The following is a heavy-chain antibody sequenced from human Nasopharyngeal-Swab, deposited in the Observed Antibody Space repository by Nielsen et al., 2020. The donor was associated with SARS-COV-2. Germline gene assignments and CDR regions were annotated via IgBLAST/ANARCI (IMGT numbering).Heavy chain of an antibody. CDR2: ISYDGRNK. CDR1: GFTFSSYA. V-gene: IGHV3-30*04. CDR3: ARPYSGSYYGAFDI. D-gene: IGHD1-26*01. Sequence: GESLKISCAASGFTFSSYAIHWVRQAPGKGLEWVTFISYDGRNKYYADPVKGRFTISRDNSKNTLYLQMNSLRAEDTAVYYCARPYSGSYYGAFDIWGQGTMVTVSS. J-gene: IGHJ3*02.